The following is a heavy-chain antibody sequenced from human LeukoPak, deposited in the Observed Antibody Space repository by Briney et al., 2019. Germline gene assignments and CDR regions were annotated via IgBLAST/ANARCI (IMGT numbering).Heavy chain of an antibody. V-gene: IGHV1-69*13. CDR1: GGTFSSYA. Sequence: SVKVSCKASGGTFSSYAISWVRQAPGQGLEWMGGIIPIFGTANYAQKLQGRVTITADESTSTAYMELSSLRSKDTAVYYCARDVRNGIAVAELDYWGQGTLVTVSS. CDR2: IIPIFGTA. CDR3: ARDVRNGIAVAELDY. D-gene: IGHD6-19*01. J-gene: IGHJ4*02.